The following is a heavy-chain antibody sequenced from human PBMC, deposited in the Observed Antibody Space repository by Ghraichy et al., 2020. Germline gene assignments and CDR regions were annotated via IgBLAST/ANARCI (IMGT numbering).Heavy chain of an antibody. V-gene: IGHV3-23*01. CDR2: ISGSGGST. D-gene: IGHD3-10*01. J-gene: IGHJ4*02. CDR3: AKDLGNYVLLWFGELSN. Sequence: GGSLRLSCAASGFTFSSYAMSWVRQAPGKGLEWVSAISGSGGSTYYADSVKGRFTISRDNSKNTLYLQMNSLRAEDTAVYYCAKDLGNYVLLWFGELSNWGPGTLVTVSS. CDR1: GFTFSSYA.